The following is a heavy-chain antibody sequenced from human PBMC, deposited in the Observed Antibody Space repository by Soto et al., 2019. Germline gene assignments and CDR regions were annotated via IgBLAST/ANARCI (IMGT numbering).Heavy chain of an antibody. V-gene: IGHV1-46*01. CDR1: GYTFTSYY. CDR2: INPSGGST. Sequence: QVQLVQSGAEVKKPGASVKVSCKASGYTFTSYYMHWVRQAPGQGLEWMGIINPSGGSTSDAQKFQGRVTLTMDTSTSTVYMALSSLRSEDTAVYYCARDYCGGDCYSGYFQHWGQGTLVTVSS. J-gene: IGHJ1*01. D-gene: IGHD2-21*02. CDR3: ARDYCGGDCYSGYFQH.